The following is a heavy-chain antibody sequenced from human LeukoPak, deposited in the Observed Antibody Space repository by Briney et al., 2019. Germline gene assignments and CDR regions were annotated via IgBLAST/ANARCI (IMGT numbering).Heavy chain of an antibody. D-gene: IGHD3-9*01. CDR3: ARGSYDILTGYYYYFDY. J-gene: IGHJ4*02. CDR1: GYSISSGYH. Sequence: PSETLSLTCVVSGYSISSGYHWGWIRQPPGKGLEWIGSMSHSGSTYYNPSLKSRVTISVDTSKNQFSLKLSSVTAADTAVYYCARGSYDILTGYYYYFDYWGQGTLVTVSS. CDR2: MSHSGST. V-gene: IGHV4-38-2*01.